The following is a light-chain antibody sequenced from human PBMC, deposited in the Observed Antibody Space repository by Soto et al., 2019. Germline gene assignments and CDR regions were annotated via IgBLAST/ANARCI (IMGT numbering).Light chain of an antibody. CDR1: QSVSSY. Sequence: TQSAVTMSLSPGERAALSCRASQSVSSYLAWYQQTPGQAPRLLIYDASNRATGIPARFSGNGSGTDFTLTISSLEPEDFAVYYCQQRSNWPLITFGQGTRLEIK. CDR2: DAS. CDR3: QQRSNWPLIT. V-gene: IGKV3-11*01. J-gene: IGKJ5*01.